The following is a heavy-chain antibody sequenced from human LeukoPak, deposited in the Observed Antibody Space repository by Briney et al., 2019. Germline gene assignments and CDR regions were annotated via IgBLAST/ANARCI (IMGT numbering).Heavy chain of an antibody. Sequence: SVKVSCKASGGTFSSYAISWVRQAPGQGLEWMGGIIPIFGTANYAQKFQGRVTITADESTSTAYMELSRLRSEDTAVYYFARVRVFGNDAFDIWGQGTMVTVSS. J-gene: IGHJ3*02. CDR2: IIPIFGTA. CDR1: GGTFSSYA. CDR3: ARVRVFGNDAFDI. V-gene: IGHV1-69*13. D-gene: IGHD3-16*01.